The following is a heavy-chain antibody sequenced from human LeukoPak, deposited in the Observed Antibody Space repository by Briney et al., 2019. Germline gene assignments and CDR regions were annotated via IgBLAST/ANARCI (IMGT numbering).Heavy chain of an antibody. D-gene: IGHD3-9*01. J-gene: IGHJ4*02. CDR1: GVSFSGYL. CDR3: ARVQLRYFDCLLYDRVEDY. V-gene: IGHV3-7*01. Sequence: GGSLRLSCAASGVSFSGYLMSWVRQAPGKGLERVAHIKQDGSEKYNVDPVRGRFPFSRDNANNSLYLQMNSLRAEDTAVYYCARVQLRYFDCLLYDRVEDYWGQGTLVTVSS. CDR2: IKQDGSEK.